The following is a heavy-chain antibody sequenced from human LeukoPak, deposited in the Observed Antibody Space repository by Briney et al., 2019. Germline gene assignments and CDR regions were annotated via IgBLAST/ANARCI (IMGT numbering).Heavy chain of an antibody. CDR2: IKQDGSEK. CDR3: ARDLYGSGSYDY. J-gene: IGHJ4*02. CDR1: GFTFTSYW. V-gene: IGHV3-7*04. D-gene: IGHD3-10*01. Sequence: GGSLRLSCAASGFTFTSYWMTWVRQAPGKGLEWVANIKQDGSEKYYVDSVKGRFAISRDNAKNSLYLQMNSLRAEDTAVYYCARDLYGSGSYDYWGQGTLVTVSS.